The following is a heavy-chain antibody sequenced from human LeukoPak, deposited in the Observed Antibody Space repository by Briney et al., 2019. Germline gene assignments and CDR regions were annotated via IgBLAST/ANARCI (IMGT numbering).Heavy chain of an antibody. J-gene: IGHJ4*02. D-gene: IGHD3-22*01. Sequence: SVKVSCKASGGTFSSYAISWVRQAPGQGLEWMGRIIPILGIANYGQKFQGRVTITADKSTSTAYMELSSLRSEDTAVYYCARNPGYYDSSGYYYGDYWGQGTLVTVSS. CDR3: ARNPGYYDSSGYYYGDY. CDR2: IIPILGIA. CDR1: GGTFSSYA. V-gene: IGHV1-69*04.